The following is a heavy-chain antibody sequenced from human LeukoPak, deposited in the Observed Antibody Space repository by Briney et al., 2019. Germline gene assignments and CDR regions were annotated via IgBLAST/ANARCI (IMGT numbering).Heavy chain of an antibody. CDR1: GYTFTGYY. CDR3: AREPVTYYYGMDV. D-gene: IGHD4-11*01. Sequence: ASVKVSCKASGYTFTGYYMHWVRQAPGQGLEWMGWINPNSGGTNYAQKFQGRVTMTRDTPISTAYMELSRLRSDDTAVYYCAREPVTYYYGMDVWGQGTTVTVSS. CDR2: INPNSGGT. J-gene: IGHJ6*02. V-gene: IGHV1-2*02.